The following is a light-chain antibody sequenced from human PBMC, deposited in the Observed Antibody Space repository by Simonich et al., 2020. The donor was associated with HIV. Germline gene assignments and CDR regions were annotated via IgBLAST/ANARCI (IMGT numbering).Light chain of an antibody. CDR1: QSVLYSSNNKNY. V-gene: IGKV4-1*01. J-gene: IGKJ2*01. CDR2: WAA. Sequence: DIVMTQSPDSLTMSLGERATINCRSGQSVLYSSNNKNYLAWYQQKPRQPPNLLIYWAATRESGVPDRFSGSGSLTNFTLTSSSLQAEDVALYYCQQYFSTPYTFGQGTKLEIK. CDR3: QQYFSTPYT.